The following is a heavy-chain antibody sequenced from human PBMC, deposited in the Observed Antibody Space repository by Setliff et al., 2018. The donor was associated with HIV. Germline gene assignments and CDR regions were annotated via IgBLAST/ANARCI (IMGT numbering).Heavy chain of an antibody. J-gene: IGHJ6*03. CDR3: ARNPQPTGTPDYYYYYYMDV. D-gene: IGHD1-1*01. Sequence: SVKVSCKASGGTFSSYAISWVRQAPGQGLEWMGRIIPIFGTANYAQKLQGRVTITEDKSTSTAYMELSSLRSEDTAVYYCARNPQPTGTPDYYYYYYMDVWGKGTTVTVSS. CDR2: IIPIFGTA. V-gene: IGHV1-69*06. CDR1: GGTFSSYA.